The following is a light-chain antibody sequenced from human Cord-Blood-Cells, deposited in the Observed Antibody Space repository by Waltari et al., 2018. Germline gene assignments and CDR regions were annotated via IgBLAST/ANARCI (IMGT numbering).Light chain of an antibody. CDR2: DGS. J-gene: IGLJ3*02. CDR1: NIGSKS. V-gene: IGLV3-21*03. Sequence: SYVLTQPPSVSVAPGKTARITCGGKNIGSKSVHWYQQTPGQAPLLVFYDGSGRPSGIPGRFSGSNSGNTATLTISRVEAGDEADYYCQVWDSSSDHWVFGGGTKLTVL. CDR3: QVWDSSSDHWV.